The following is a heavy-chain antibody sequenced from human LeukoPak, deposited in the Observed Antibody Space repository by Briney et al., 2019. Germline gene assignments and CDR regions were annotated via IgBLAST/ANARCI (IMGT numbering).Heavy chain of an antibody. CDR1: GGTFSSYA. CDR3: ARDSYCSSTSCYTGYVDY. J-gene: IGHJ4*02. V-gene: IGHV1-18*01. Sequence: ASVKVSCKASGGTFSSYAISWVRQAPGQGLEWMGWISAYNGNTNYAQKLQGRVTMTTDTSTSTAYMELRSLRSDDTAVYYCARDSYCSSTSCYTGYVDYWGQGTLVTVSS. D-gene: IGHD2-2*02. CDR2: ISAYNGNT.